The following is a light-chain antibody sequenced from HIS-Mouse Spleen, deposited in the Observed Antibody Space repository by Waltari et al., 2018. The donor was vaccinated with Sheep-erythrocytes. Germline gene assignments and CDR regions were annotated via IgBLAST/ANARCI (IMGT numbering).Light chain of an antibody. J-gene: IGLJ3*02. CDR2: EGS. Sequence: QSALTRPASVSGSPGQSIPISCTGTSGDGGGYNYVSWYQQHPRQAPKLVIYEGSNQPAGVSIRFSGSESGNTASLTISGLQAEAEADYYCSSYTSSSTHWVFGGGTKLTCL. CDR3: SSYTSSSTHWV. V-gene: IGLV2-14*01. CDR1: SGDGGGYNY.